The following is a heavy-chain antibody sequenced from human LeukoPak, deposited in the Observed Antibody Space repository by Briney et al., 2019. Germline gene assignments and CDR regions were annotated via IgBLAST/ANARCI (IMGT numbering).Heavy chain of an antibody. J-gene: IGHJ5*02. CDR1: GGSISSYY. CDR3: ARDQNSSGWYRFFDP. Sequence: PSETLSLTCTVSGGSISSYYWSWIRQPPGNGLEWSGYIYYSGSTNYNPSLKSRVTISVDTSKNQFSLKLSSVTAADTAVYYCARDQNSSGWYRFFDPWGQGTLVTVSS. V-gene: IGHV4-59*01. D-gene: IGHD6-19*01. CDR2: IYYSGST.